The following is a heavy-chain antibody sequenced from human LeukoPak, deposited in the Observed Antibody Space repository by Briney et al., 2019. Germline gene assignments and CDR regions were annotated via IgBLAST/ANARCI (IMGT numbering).Heavy chain of an antibody. D-gene: IGHD3-22*01. V-gene: IGHV1-24*01. CDR2: FDPEDGET. CDR1: GYTLTELS. Sequence: ASVTVSCTVSGYTLTELSMHWVRQAPGKGLEWMGGFDPEDGETIYAQKFQGRVTMTEDTSTDTAYMELSSLRSEDTAVYYCATLNFYYDSSGYYLNPPVDWLDPWGQGTLVTVSS. J-gene: IGHJ5*02. CDR3: ATLNFYYDSSGYYLNPPVDWLDP.